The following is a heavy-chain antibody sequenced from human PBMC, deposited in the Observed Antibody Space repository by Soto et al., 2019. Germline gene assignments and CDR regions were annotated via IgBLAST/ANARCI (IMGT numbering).Heavy chain of an antibody. V-gene: IGHV3-30*18. D-gene: IGHD7-27*01. J-gene: IGHJ4*01. CDR1: GFNFNSYG. Sequence: GGSLRLSCAASGFNFNSYGMHWVRQAPGEGLQWVAVISSDGNNKYYADSVKGRFTISRDNSKNTLYLHMTSLSTEDTAVYYCAKEALGIADYWGHGTLVTVSS. CDR2: ISSDGNNK. CDR3: AKEALGIADY.